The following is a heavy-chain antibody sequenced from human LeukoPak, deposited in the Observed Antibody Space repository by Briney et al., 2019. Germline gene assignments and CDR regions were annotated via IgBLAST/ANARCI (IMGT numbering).Heavy chain of an antibody. CDR3: ARGPGEYSSGWTGFSFGI. CDR1: GYTFTSYD. J-gene: IGHJ3*02. V-gene: IGHV1-8*03. CDR2: MNPNSGNT. D-gene: IGHD6-19*01. Sequence: ASVKVSCKASGYTFTSYDINWVRQATGQGLEWMGWMNPNSGNTGYAQKFQGRVTITRNTSISTAYMELSSLRSEDTAVYYCARGPGEYSSGWTGFSFGIWGQGTMVTVSS.